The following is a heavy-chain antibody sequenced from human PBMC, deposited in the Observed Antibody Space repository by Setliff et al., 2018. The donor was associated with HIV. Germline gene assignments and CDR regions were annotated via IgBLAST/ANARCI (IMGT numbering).Heavy chain of an antibody. V-gene: IGHV1-2*02. D-gene: IGHD5-12*01. CDR2: INPFGGTT. J-gene: IGHJ4*02. CDR1: ASRYSFTAYN. CDR3: ARDLDSTILFDY. Sequence: ASVKVSCKASASRYSFTAYNMHWVRQAPGQGLEWMGIINPFGGTTTYAQKFQGRVTMTRDTSISTAYMELSRLRSDDTAVYYCARDLDSTILFDYWGQGTLVTVSS.